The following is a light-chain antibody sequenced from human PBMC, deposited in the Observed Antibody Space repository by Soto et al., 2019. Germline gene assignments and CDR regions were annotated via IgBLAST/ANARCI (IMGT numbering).Light chain of an antibody. Sequence: IVLTQSPGTLSLSPGDRATLSCSASQTVNTRLAWYQHKPCQAPRLLIYGASTRATGIPARFSGSGSGSDFTPTISSLQSEDFAVYYCQQYKNWPPYTFGQGTKVDIK. J-gene: IGKJ2*01. CDR1: QTVNTR. V-gene: IGKV3-15*01. CDR3: QQYKNWPPYT. CDR2: GAS.